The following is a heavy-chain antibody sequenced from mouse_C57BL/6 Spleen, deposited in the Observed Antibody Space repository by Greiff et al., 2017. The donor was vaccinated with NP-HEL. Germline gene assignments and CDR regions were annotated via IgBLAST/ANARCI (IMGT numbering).Heavy chain of an antibody. J-gene: IGHJ4*01. CDR1: GYTFTDYN. V-gene: IGHV1-22*01. D-gene: IGHD3-1*01. CDR3: ARKGYGGLGAMDY. Sequence: EVQLQQSGPELVKPGASVKMSCKASGYTFTDYNMHWVKQSHGKSLEWIGYINPNNGGTSYNQKFKGKATLTVNKSSSTAYMELRSLTSEDSAVYYCARKGYGGLGAMDYWGQGTSVTVSS. CDR2: INPNNGGT.